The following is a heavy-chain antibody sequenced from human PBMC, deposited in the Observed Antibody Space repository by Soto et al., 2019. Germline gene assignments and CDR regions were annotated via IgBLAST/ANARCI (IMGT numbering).Heavy chain of an antibody. Sequence: EVQLLESGGGLVQPGGSLRLSCAASGFTFSSYAMSWVRQAPGKGLERVSGITGSGDTTYYADSVKGRFTISRDNSENTLYLQMSSLRAEDTAVYFWAKVLRGVTCDFDFWGQGTLVTVSS. V-gene: IGHV3-23*01. CDR1: GFTFSSYA. D-gene: IGHD3-10*01. J-gene: IGHJ4*02. CDR2: ITGSGDTT. CDR3: AKVLRGVTCDFDF.